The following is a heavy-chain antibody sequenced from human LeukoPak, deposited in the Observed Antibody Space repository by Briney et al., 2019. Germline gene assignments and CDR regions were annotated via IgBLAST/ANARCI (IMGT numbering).Heavy chain of an antibody. D-gene: IGHD3-9*01. Sequence: SETLSLTCAVYGGSFSGYYWSWIRQPPGKGLEWIGEINHSGSTNYNPSLKSRVTISVDTSKNQFSLKLSSVTAADTAVYYCARRKRLRYFDNWFDPWGQGTLVTVSS. CDR2: INHSGST. J-gene: IGHJ5*02. V-gene: IGHV4-34*01. CDR1: GGSFSGYY. CDR3: ARRKRLRYFDNWFDP.